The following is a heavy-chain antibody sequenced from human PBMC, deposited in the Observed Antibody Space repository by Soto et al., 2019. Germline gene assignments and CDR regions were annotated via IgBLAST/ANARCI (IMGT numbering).Heavy chain of an antibody. Sequence: GGSLRLSCAASGFTFSSYGMHWVRQAPGKGLEWAAVISYDGSNKYYADSVKGRFTISRDNSKNTLYLQMNSLRAEDSAVYYWAKEVAGAYGSGSYPNWFDPWGQGTLVTVSS. V-gene: IGHV3-30*18. CDR2: ISYDGSNK. J-gene: IGHJ5*02. CDR1: GFTFSSYG. CDR3: AKEVAGAYGSGSYPNWFDP. D-gene: IGHD3-10*01.